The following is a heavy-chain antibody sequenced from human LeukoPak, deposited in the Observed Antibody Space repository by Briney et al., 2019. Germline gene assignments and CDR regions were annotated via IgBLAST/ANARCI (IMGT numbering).Heavy chain of an antibody. CDR2: INPTSGGT. D-gene: IGHD5-12*01. CDR1: GYTFTANY. CDR3: ATFRGSPLHAFDI. Sequence: ASVKVSCKASGYTFTANYIHWVRQAPGQGLEWMGRINPTSGGTNYAQKFQGRVTMTRDTSISTAYMELSRLRSDDTAVYYCATFRGSPLHAFDIWGQGTMVTVSS. J-gene: IGHJ3*02. V-gene: IGHV1-2*06.